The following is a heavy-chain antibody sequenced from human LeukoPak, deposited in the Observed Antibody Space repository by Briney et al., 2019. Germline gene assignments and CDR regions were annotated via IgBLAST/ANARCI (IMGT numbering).Heavy chain of an antibody. Sequence: PSQTLSLTCTVSGGSISSGDYYWSWIRQPPGKGLEWIGYIYYSGSTYYNPSLKSRVAISEDTSKNQFSLKLSSVTAADTAVYYCARDQGWAAAAGGMDVWGQGTTVTVSS. CDR3: ARDQGWAAAAGGMDV. J-gene: IGHJ6*02. CDR2: IYYSGST. CDR1: GGSISSGDYY. D-gene: IGHD6-13*01. V-gene: IGHV4-30-4*01.